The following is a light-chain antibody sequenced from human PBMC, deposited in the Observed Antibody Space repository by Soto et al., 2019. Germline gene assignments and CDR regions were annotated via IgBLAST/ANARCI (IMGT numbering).Light chain of an antibody. CDR1: SSDVGGYDY. CDR3: SSYTSGSTPYV. J-gene: IGLJ1*01. V-gene: IGLV2-14*01. CDR2: EVS. Sequence: SALTQPASVSGSPGQSITISCTGTSSDVGGYDYVSWYQHHPGKAPKLMIYEVSNRPSGVSNRFSGSKSGNTASLTISGLQAEDEADYYCSSYTSGSTPYVFGTGTKLTVL.